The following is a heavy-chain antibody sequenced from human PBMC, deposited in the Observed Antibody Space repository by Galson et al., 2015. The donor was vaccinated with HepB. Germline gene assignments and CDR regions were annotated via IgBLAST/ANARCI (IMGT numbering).Heavy chain of an antibody. CDR1: GGSFSGYY. J-gene: IGHJ4*02. V-gene: IGHV4-34*01. CDR2: INHSGST. CDR3: ARGPTGY. Sequence: SETLSLTCAVYGGSFSGYYWSWIRQPPGKGLEWIGEINHSGSTNYNPSLKSRVTISVDTSKNQFSLKLSSVTAADTAVYYCARGPTGYWGQGTLVTVSS. D-gene: IGHD2-8*02.